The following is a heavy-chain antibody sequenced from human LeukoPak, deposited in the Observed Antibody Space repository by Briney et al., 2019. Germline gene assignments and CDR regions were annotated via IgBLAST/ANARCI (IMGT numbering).Heavy chain of an antibody. Sequence: RGSLRRSRAASGCTFRSDGMSWVRQAPGKGLEWVSAISGSGGSTYYADSVKGRFTISRDNSKNTVYLQMNILRVEDTAIYYCARGQELDDGVFDSWGQGTLVTVSA. CDR2: ISGSGGST. D-gene: IGHD1-1*01. CDR1: GCTFRSDG. J-gene: IGHJ4*02. V-gene: IGHV3-23*01. CDR3: ARGQELDDGVFDS.